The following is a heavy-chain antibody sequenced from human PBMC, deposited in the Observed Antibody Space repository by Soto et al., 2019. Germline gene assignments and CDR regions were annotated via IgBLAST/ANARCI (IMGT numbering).Heavy chain of an antibody. D-gene: IGHD3-10*01. CDR3: ARERSPYGGYYGVDV. CDR2: INPNSGGT. J-gene: IGHJ6*02. CDR1: GYTFTSYG. Sequence: ASVKVSCKASGYTFTSYGLSWVRQAPGQGLEWMGWINPNSGGTNYAQKFQDWVTMTRDASFSTAYMELSSLRSDDTAVYYCARERSPYGGYYGVDVWGQGTTVTVSS. V-gene: IGHV1-2*04.